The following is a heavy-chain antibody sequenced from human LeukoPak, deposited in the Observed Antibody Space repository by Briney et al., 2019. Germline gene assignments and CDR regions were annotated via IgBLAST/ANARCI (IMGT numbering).Heavy chain of an antibody. Sequence: PGGSLRLSCAASGFSFSSFSMNWVRQAPGKGLEWVYSGGNTNYADSVKGRFTISRDNSKNTLYLRMTSLKAEDTAVYYCAMNKAYAFDIWGQGTMVTVSS. CDR1: GFSFSSFS. J-gene: IGHJ3*02. CDR2: SGGNT. CDR3: AMNKAYAFDI. D-gene: IGHD1/OR15-1a*01. V-gene: IGHV3-53*01.